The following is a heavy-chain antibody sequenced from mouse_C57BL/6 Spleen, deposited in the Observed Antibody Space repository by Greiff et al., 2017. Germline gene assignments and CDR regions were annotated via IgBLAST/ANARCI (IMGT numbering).Heavy chain of an antibody. CDR3: TREGDYDRGYFDV. D-gene: IGHD2-4*01. Sequence: EVKLMESGEGLVKPGGSLKLSCAASGFTFSSYAMSWVRQTPEKRLEWVAYISSGGDYIYYADTVKGRFTISRDNARNTLYLQMSSLKSEDTAMYYCTREGDYDRGYFDVWGTGTTVTVSS. CDR2: ISSGGDYI. V-gene: IGHV5-9-1*02. CDR1: GFTFSSYA. J-gene: IGHJ1*03.